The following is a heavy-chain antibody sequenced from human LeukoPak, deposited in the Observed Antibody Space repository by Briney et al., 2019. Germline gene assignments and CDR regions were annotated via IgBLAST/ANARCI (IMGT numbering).Heavy chain of an antibody. V-gene: IGHV1-18*01. CDR3: ARVVRSDSFDYDYYYAMDV. CDR1: GFSFTRYS. CDR2: ISVYNGNT. D-gene: IGHD2-8*01. Sequence: ASVTVSCKPSGFSFTRYSITWVRQAPGKGQEWMGWISVYNGNTNYAEKYQGRVTMTTDTSTRTAYMELMSLRSDDTAVYYCARVVRSDSFDYDYYYAMDVWGQGTTVTVSS. J-gene: IGHJ6*02.